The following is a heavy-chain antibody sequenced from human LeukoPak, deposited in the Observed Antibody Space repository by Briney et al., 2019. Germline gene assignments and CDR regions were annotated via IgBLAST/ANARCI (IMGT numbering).Heavy chain of an antibody. Sequence: GASVKVSCKASGYTFTGYYMHWLRQAPGQGLEWMAWINPHTGGIRFAQRFQGRVTLTRGTSISTAYMEVSSLTSDDTAVYYCVRHMGDTGYFDYWGQGAPVTVSS. V-gene: IGHV1-2*02. CDR3: VRHMGDTGYFDY. D-gene: IGHD1-26*01. CDR1: GYTFTGYY. CDR2: INPHTGGI. J-gene: IGHJ4*02.